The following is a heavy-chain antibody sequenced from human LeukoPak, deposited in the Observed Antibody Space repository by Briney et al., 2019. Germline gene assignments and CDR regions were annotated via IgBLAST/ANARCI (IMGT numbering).Heavy chain of an antibody. D-gene: IGHD1-7*01. CDR1: GFTFSSYG. CDR2: ISYDGSNK. CDR3: VRDMSKAVTGTGAFDL. J-gene: IGHJ3*01. V-gene: IGHV3-30*03. Sequence: GRSLRLSCAASGFTFSSYGMHWVRQAPGKGLEWVAVISYDGSNKYYADSVRGRFTISRDGAKNTLYLQMNSLRAEDTAVYYCVRDMSKAVTGTGAFDLWGQGTTVTVSS.